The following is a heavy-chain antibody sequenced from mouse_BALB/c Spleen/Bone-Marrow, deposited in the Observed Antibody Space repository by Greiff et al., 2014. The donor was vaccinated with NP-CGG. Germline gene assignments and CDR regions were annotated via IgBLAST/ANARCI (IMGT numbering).Heavy chain of an antibody. D-gene: IGHD1-1*01. CDR3: ARFYYYGPYVRDY. J-gene: IGHJ4*01. V-gene: IGHV3-2*02. CDR2: ITYSGST. Sequence: EVKLMESGPGLVKPSQSLSLTCTVTGYSITSDFAWNWIRQFPGNKLEWMGFITYSGSTNYNPSLKSRISFTRDTSRNQFFLQLNSVTAEDTATYYCARFYYYGPYVRDYWGQGTSVTVSS. CDR1: GYSITSDFA.